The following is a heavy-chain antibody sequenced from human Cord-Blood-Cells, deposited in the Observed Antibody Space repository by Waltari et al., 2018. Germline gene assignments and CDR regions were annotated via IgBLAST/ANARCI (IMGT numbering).Heavy chain of an antibody. V-gene: IGHV3-30*02. D-gene: IGHD1-26*01. J-gene: IGHJ4*02. CDR2: IRYDGSNK. CDR1: GFTFSSYG. Sequence: QVQLVESGGGVVQPGGSLRLSCAASGFTFSSYGMHWVRQAPGKGLELVAFIRYDGSNKYYADSVKGRFTISRDNSKNTLYLQMNSLRAEDTAVYYCAKGRGTGITPLLDWGQGTLVTVSS. CDR3: AKGRGTGITPLLD.